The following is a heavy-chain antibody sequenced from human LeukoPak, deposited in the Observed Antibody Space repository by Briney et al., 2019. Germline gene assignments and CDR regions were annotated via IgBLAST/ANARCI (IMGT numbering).Heavy chain of an antibody. V-gene: IGHV4-34*01. CDR3: ARRVMVRGVIIVVYFDY. D-gene: IGHD3-10*01. CDR2: IYYSGST. CDR1: GGSFSGYY. J-gene: IGHJ4*02. Sequence: SETLPLTCAVYGGSFSGYYWGWIRQPPGKGLEWIGSIYYSGSTYYNPSLKSRVTISVDTSKNQFSLKPSSVTAADTAVYYCARRVMVRGVIIVVYFDYWGQGTLVTVSS.